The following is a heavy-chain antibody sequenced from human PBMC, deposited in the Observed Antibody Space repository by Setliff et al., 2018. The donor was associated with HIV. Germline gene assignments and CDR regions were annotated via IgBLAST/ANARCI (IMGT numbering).Heavy chain of an antibody. D-gene: IGHD5-12*01. Sequence: PSETLSLTCTVSGGSISSSSYYWGWIRQSPGKGLEWIGEINHSGSTHYNPPLKSRATISVDTSKNQFSLRLNSVTAADTAVYYCARGATLLPGYSDRWEYFYMDVWGKGTTVTVSS. CDR2: INHSGST. V-gene: IGHV4-39*07. CDR1: GGSISSSSYY. CDR3: ARGATLLPGYSDRWEYFYMDV. J-gene: IGHJ6*03.